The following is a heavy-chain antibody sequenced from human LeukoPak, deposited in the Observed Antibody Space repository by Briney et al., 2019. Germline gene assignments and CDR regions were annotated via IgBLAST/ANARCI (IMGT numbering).Heavy chain of an antibody. V-gene: IGHV4-38-2*02. CDR3: ARDGYDYDASFEY. J-gene: IGHJ4*02. CDR2: ISHSGSS. CDR1: GYSISSGYF. D-gene: IGHD3-16*01. Sequence: SETLSLTCAVSGYSISSGYFWSWIRQPPGKGLEWIGSISHSGSSYSKPSLKSRVIISVDTSNNQFSLKLTSVTAADTATYYCARDGYDYDASFEYWGQGIRVAVSS.